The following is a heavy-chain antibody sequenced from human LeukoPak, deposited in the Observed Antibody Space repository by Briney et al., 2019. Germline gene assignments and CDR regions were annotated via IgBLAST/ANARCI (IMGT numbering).Heavy chain of an antibody. CDR3: ARERMDAFDI. CDR1: GGSLSSFY. D-gene: IGHD2-15*01. V-gene: IGHV4-59*12. Sequence: PSETLSLTCTVSGGSLSSFYWSWIRQPPGKGLEWIGYIYYSGRTKYNPSLKSRVTISGDTSKNQFSLKLSSVTAADTAVYYCARERMDAFDIWGQGTMVTVSS. CDR2: IYYSGRT. J-gene: IGHJ3*02.